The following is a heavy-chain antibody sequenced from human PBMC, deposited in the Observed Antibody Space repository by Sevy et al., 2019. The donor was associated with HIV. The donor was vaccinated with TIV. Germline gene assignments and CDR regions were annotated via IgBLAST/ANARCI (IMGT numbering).Heavy chain of an antibody. CDR1: GFTFSSYA. V-gene: IGHV3-23*01. Sequence: GGSLILSCAASGFTFSSYAMSWVRHAPGKGLEWVSAISGSGGSTYYADSVKGRFTISRDNSKNTLYLQMNSLRAEDTAVYYCAKDPESMVRGPNLVGDYWGQGTLVTVSS. D-gene: IGHD3-10*01. CDR2: ISGSGGST. CDR3: AKDPESMVRGPNLVGDY. J-gene: IGHJ4*02.